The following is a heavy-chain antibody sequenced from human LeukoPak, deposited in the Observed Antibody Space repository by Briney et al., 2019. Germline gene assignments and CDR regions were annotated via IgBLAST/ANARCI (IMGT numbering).Heavy chain of an antibody. D-gene: IGHD6-6*01. V-gene: IGHV1-18*01. J-gene: IGHJ4*02. CDR2: ISAYNGNT. CDR3: ARRTYSSSSSLFDY. Sequence: ASVKVSCKASGYTFTTYGISWVRQAPGQGLEWMAWISAYNGNTNYAQNLQGRFTMTTDTSTTTAYMEQRSLRSDDTAFYYCARRTYSSSSSLFDYWGQGTLVTVSS. CDR1: GYTFTTYG.